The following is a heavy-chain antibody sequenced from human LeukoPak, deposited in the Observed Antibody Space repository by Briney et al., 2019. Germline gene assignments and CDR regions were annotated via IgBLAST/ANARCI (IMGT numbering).Heavy chain of an antibody. CDR3: ARGPTTYYYDSSGYYGH. Sequence: SETLSLTCAVYGGSFSGYYWSWTRQPPGKGLEWIGEINHSGSTNYNPSLKSRVTISVDTSKNQFSLKLSSVTAADTAVYYCARGPTTYYYDSSGYYGHWGQGTLVTVSS. V-gene: IGHV4-34*01. CDR1: GGSFSGYY. CDR2: INHSGST. J-gene: IGHJ4*02. D-gene: IGHD3-22*01.